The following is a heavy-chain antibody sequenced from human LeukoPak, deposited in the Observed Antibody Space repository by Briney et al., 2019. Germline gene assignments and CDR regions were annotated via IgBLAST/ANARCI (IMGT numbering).Heavy chain of an antibody. J-gene: IGHJ4*02. CDR1: GGTFSSYA. CDR3: ASGYPQYYFDY. Sequence: ASVTVSCKASGGTFSSYAISWVRQAPGQGLEWMGGIIPIFGTANYAQKFQGRVTITADESTSTAYMELSSLRSEDTAVYYCASGYPQYYFDYWGQGTLVTVSS. CDR2: IIPIFGTA. V-gene: IGHV1-69*13. D-gene: IGHD3-22*01.